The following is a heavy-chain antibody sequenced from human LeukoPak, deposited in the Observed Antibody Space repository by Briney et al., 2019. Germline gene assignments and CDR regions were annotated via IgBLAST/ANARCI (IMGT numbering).Heavy chain of an antibody. D-gene: IGHD3-16*01. CDR3: ARAGAIRGSLPLDY. CDR1: GYTFTSYG. V-gene: IGHV1-18*01. Sequence: ASVKVSCKASGYTFTSYGISWVRQAPGQGVEWMGWISAYNGNTNYAQKLQGRVTMTTDTSTSTAYMELRSLRSDDTAVYYCARAGAIRGSLPLDYWGQGTLVTVSS. CDR2: ISAYNGNT. J-gene: IGHJ4*02.